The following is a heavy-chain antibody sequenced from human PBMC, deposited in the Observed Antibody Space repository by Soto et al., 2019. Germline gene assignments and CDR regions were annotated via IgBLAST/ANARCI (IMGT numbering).Heavy chain of an antibody. CDR3: AAFRGDGYNYY. CDR2: IIPILGIA. CDR1: GGTFSTYT. D-gene: IGHD5-12*01. Sequence: QVQLVQSGAEVKKPGSSVKVSCKASGGTFSTYTVSWVRQAPGQGLEWMGRIIPILGIANYAQKFQGRVTITADKSTSTAYMELSSLRSEDTAVYSCAAFRGDGYNYYWGQGTLVTVSS. V-gene: IGHV1-69*02. J-gene: IGHJ4*02.